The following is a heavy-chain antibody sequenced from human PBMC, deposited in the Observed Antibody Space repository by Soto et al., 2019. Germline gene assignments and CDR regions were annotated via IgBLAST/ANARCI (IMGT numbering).Heavy chain of an antibody. Sequence: KTSETLSLTCSVSGRSMSSNYWSWIRQSPDKGLEWLGYVFYGGTDYNPSLEGRVSMSVETPKSQFSLKLTSVTAADTAVYYCASYRGAFYSDSWGQGIQVTVSS. CDR2: VFYGGT. J-gene: IGHJ4*02. CDR1: GRSMSSNY. V-gene: IGHV4-59*01. CDR3: ASYRGAFYSDS. D-gene: IGHD4-4*01.